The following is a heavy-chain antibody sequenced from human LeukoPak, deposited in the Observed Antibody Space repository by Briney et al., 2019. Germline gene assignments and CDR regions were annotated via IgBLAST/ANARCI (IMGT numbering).Heavy chain of an antibody. CDR3: ARRSDYYDSSGYYVPY. V-gene: IGHV1-2*06. CDR2: ITPNSGAT. D-gene: IGHD3-22*01. Sequence: GASVKVSCKASAYTFTDYYIHWVRQAPGQGLEWMGRITPNSGATNYAQKFQGRVTMTRDTSINTAYMELRSLRADDTAVYYCARRSDYYDSSGYYVPYWGQGTLVTVSS. J-gene: IGHJ4*02. CDR1: AYTFTDYY.